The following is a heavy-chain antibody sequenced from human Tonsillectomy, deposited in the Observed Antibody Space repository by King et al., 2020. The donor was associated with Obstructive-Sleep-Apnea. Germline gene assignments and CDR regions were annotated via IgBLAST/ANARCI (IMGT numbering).Heavy chain of an antibody. CDR2: TIPILVIT. J-gene: IGHJ4*02. CDR1: GGTFSSYD. CDR3: ARSPGETTVTPYY. V-gene: IGHV1-69*04. Sequence: GQLGQSGAEVKKPGSSVKVSCKTSGGTFSSYDITWVRQAPGQGLEWMGRTIPILVITNYAQKFQGRVTITADKSTSIAYMELSSLRSEDTAVYYCARSPGETTVTPYYWGQGTLVTVSS. D-gene: IGHD4-17*01.